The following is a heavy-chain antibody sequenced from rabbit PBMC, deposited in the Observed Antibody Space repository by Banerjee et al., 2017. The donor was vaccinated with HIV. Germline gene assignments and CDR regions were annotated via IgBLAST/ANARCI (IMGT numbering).Heavy chain of an antibody. Sequence: QSLEESGGGLVKPGASLTLTCTASGFSFSSSYYMCWVRQAPGKGLEWIACIYAGSGGGTYYASWAKGRFTISKTSSTTVTLQMTSLTAADTATYFCVRDRPQVYTSEWGPDLWGPGTL. D-gene: IGHD4-1*01. CDR3: VRDRPQVYTSEWGPDL. CDR2: IYAGSGGGT. CDR1: GFSFSSSYY. J-gene: IGHJ4*01. V-gene: IGHV1S40*01.